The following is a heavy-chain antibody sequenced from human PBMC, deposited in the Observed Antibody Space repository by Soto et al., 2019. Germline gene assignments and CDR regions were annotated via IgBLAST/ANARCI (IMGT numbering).Heavy chain of an antibody. V-gene: IGHV4-31*03. D-gene: IGHD3-16*01. CDR2: ISNSGSS. CDR1: AVSISNDGYF. Sequence: SETLSLTCTVSAVSISNDGYFWTWIRQRPGKGPEWIGYISNSGSSFSNPALRSRLAFSIDTSKNQFSLKLTSMTAADTAIYYCAGRVRGSAYWGVFDYWGQGTLVTVSS. J-gene: IGHJ4*01. CDR3: AGRVRGSAYWGVFDY.